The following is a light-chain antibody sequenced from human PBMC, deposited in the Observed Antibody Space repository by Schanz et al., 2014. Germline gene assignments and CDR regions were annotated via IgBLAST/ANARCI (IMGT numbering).Light chain of an antibody. Sequence: QSALTQPASVSGSPGESITISCTGTSSDVGNYNLVSWYQQDAGKAPKLIISDVTRRPSGVPDRFSGSKSGNTASLTISGLQAEDEADYYCSSYTSSSTVVFGGGTKLTVL. CDR2: DVT. CDR3: SSYTSSSTVV. J-gene: IGLJ2*01. V-gene: IGLV2-14*02. CDR1: SSDVGNYNL.